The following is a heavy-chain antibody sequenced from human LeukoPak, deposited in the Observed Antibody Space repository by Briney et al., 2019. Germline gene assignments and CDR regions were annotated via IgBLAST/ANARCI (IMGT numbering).Heavy chain of an antibody. CDR1: GGSISSSNW. CDR3: ASYRNGRPYYYYGMDV. Sequence: PSGTLSLTCAVSGGSISSSNWWSWVRQPPGKGLEWIGEIYHSGSTNYNPSLKSRVTISVDKSKNQFSLKLSSVTAADTAVYYCASYRNGRPYYYYGMDVWGQGTTVTVSS. V-gene: IGHV4-4*02. CDR2: IYHSGST. J-gene: IGHJ6*02. D-gene: IGHD4-11*01.